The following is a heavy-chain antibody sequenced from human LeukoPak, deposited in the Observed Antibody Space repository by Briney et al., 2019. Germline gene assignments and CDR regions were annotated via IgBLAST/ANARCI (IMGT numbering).Heavy chain of an antibody. CDR1: GYSFATYW. D-gene: IGHD2-21*01. J-gene: IGHJ4*02. Sequence: GESLKISCKGSGYSFATYWIAWVRQMPGKGLEWMGIIYPDDSDTRYSPSFQGQVTMSADKSISTAYLQWSSLKASDTAMYYCARHRTTYYHDYWGQGTLVTVSS. CDR3: ARHRTTYYHDY. CDR2: IYPDDSDT. V-gene: IGHV5-51*01.